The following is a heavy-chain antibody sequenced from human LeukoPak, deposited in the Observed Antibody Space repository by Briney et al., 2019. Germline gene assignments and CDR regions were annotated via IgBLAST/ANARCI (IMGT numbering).Heavy chain of an antibody. Sequence: GGSLRLSCAASGFTFSSYAMSWVRQAPGKGLEWVSNISGSGGRTYYADSVKGRFTISRDNSKNTLYLQMNSLRAEDTAVYYCARRAGDYSHPYDYWGQGTLVTVSS. V-gene: IGHV3-23*01. CDR2: ISGSGGRT. CDR3: ARRAGDYSHPYDY. CDR1: GFTFSSYA. J-gene: IGHJ4*02. D-gene: IGHD3-22*01.